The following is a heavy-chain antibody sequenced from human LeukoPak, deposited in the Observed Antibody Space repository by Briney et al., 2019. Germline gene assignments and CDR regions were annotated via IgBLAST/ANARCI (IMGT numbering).Heavy chain of an antibody. D-gene: IGHD6-19*01. Sequence: SETLSLTCTVSGGSISSHYWSWIRQPPGKGLEWIGYIYYSGSTNYNPSLKSRVTISVDTSKNQFSLKLSSVTAADTAVYYCAAGRIAVYFDYWGQGTLVTVSS. CDR2: IYYSGST. V-gene: IGHV4-59*11. CDR3: AAGRIAVYFDY. CDR1: GGSISSHY. J-gene: IGHJ4*02.